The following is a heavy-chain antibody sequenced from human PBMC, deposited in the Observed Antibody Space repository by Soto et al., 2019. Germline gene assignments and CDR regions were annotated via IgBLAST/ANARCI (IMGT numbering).Heavy chain of an antibody. J-gene: IGHJ5*02. CDR2: TYFRSKWYN. D-gene: IGHD5-12*01. CDR3: AKGDNLGPKTGYAFDP. V-gene: IGHV6-1*01. Sequence: SQTLSLTCAISGDSVSSNTASWNWIRQSPSRGLEWLGRTYFRSKWYNDYAASVKSRIIINLDTSNNQFSLQLNSVTPEDTAVYFCAKGDNLGPKTGYAFDPWGQGIMVTVSS. CDR1: GDSVSSNTAS.